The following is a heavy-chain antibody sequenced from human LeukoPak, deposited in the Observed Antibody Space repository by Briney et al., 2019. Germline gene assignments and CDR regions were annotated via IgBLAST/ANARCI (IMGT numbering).Heavy chain of an antibody. CDR2: IWYDETYK. CDR1: GFTFSSYA. Sequence: PGGSLRLSCAASGFTFSSYAMHWVRQAPGKGLEWVAVIWYDETYKYYADPVKGRFTISRDNSKNTLYLQMNSLRAEDTALYYCAKDPHGSYGPRYFFDSWGQGTLVTVSS. J-gene: IGHJ4*02. V-gene: IGHV3-33*06. CDR3: AKDPHGSYGPRYFFDS. D-gene: IGHD5-18*01.